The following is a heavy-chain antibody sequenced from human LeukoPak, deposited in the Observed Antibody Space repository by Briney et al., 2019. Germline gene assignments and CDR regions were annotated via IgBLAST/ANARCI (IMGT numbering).Heavy chain of an antibody. CDR1: GYTLTELS. Sequence: VASVTVSCTVSGYTLTELSMHWVRQAPGKGLEWMGGFDPEDGETIYAQKFQGRVTMTEDTSTDTAYMELSSLRSEDTAVYYCATKGESSGYYWWGQGTLVTVSS. D-gene: IGHD3-22*01. CDR2: FDPEDGET. V-gene: IGHV1-24*01. J-gene: IGHJ4*02. CDR3: ATKGESSGYYW.